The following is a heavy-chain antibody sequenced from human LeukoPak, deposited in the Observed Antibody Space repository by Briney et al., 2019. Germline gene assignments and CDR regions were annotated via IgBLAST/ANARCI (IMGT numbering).Heavy chain of an antibody. Sequence: SETLSLTCAVYGGSFSDYYWTWIRQPPGKGLEWIGEINHSGSPNNNPSLKSRVSISFDTSKNQFSLKLTSVTAADTAVYYCGSRRTPIFGVIKGPIDYWPQGPLLSVSS. CDR3: GSRRTPIFGVIKGPIDY. CDR1: GGSFSDYY. CDR2: INHSGSP. V-gene: IGHV4-34*01. D-gene: IGHD3-3*01. J-gene: IGHJ4*02.